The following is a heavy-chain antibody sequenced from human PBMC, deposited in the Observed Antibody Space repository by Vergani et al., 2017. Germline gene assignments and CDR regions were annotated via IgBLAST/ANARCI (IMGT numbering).Heavy chain of an antibody. D-gene: IGHD2-15*01. CDR2: IYYSGST. J-gene: IGHJ5*02. V-gene: IGHV4-34*01. Sequence: QVQLPQWGPGLLKPSETLSLTCAVYGGSLSGYYWSWIRLAPGKGLEWIGSIYYSGSTYYNPSLESRVTMSVDTSKSQFSLKLSSVTAADTAVYYCTRHWAVVAANNWFDPWGQGTLVTVSS. CDR1: GGSLSGYY. CDR3: TRHWAVVAANNWFDP.